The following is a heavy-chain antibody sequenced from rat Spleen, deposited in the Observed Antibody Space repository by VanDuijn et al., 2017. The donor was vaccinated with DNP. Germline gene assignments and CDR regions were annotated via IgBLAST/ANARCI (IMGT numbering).Heavy chain of an antibody. CDR3: TTDAAY. CDR2: INPDGSKT. Sequence: EVELVQSGGGLVQPGGSLKLSCGTSGFTFSNYYMSWVRQAPTMGLAWVASINPDGSKTYYRDSVKGRFTISRDNTESSLHLQMDSLRSEDTAIYYCTTDAAYWGRGVLVTVSS. CDR1: GFTFSNYY. J-gene: IGHJ3*01. V-gene: IGHV5-20*01.